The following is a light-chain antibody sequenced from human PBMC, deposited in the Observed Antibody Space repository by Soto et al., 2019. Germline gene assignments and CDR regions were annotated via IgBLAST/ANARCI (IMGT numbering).Light chain of an antibody. CDR2: GAS. J-gene: IGKJ2*01. V-gene: IGKV3-15*01. CDR1: ESVGNN. CDR3: HQYNNWPRA. Sequence: ERVMTQSPGALSVSPGERVTFSCRASESVGNNLAWYQQRPGQTPSLLIYGASIRAPGIPARFSGSGSGTEFTLTISSLQSEDFAVYYCHQYNNWPRAFGQGTKLDIK.